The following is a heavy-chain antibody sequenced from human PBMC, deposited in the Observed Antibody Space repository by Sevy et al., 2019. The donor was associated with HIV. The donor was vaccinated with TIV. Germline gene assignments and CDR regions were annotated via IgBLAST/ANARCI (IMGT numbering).Heavy chain of an antibody. D-gene: IGHD3-3*01. CDR2: IKSKTDGGTT. Sequence: GGSLRLSCAASGFTFSNAWMSWVRQAPGKGLEWVGRIKSKTDGGTTDYAEPVKGRFTISRDDSKNTLYLQMNSLKTEDTAVYYCTTPPYDFWSGPDYWGQGTLVTVSS. CDR1: GFTFSNAW. CDR3: TTPPYDFWSGPDY. J-gene: IGHJ4*02. V-gene: IGHV3-15*01.